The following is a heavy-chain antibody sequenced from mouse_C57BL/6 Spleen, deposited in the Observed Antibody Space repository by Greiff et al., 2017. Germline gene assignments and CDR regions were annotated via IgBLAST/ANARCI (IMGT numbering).Heavy chain of an antibody. J-gene: IGHJ4*01. V-gene: IGHV3-6*01. CDR3: AREAYYYGMDY. CDR1: GYSITSGYY. CDR2: ISYDGSN. Sequence: EVQLQQSGPGLVKPSQSLSLTCSVTGYSITSGYYWNWIRQFPGNKLEWMGYISYDGSNNYNPSLKNRISITRNKSKNQFFLKLNSVTTEDTATYDCAREAYYYGMDYWGQGTSVTVSS.